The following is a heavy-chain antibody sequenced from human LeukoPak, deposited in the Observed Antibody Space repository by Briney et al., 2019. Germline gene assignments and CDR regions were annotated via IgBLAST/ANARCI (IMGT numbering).Heavy chain of an antibody. D-gene: IGHD6-13*01. CDR2: ISSSSNYM. CDR1: GFTFSRNA. V-gene: IGHV3-21*01. Sequence: KTGGSLRLSCAASGFTFSRNAMNWVRQAPGKGLEWVSFISSSSNYMSYADSVKGRFTISRDNAKNSLYLQMNSLRAEDTAVYYCARPLDSSNNYFDYWGQGTLVTVS. J-gene: IGHJ4*02. CDR3: ARPLDSSNNYFDY.